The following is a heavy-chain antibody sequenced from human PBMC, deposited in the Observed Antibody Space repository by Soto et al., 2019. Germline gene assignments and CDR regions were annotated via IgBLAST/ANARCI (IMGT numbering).Heavy chain of an antibody. CDR2: IIPIFGTA. V-gene: IGHV1-69*13. CDR1: GGTFSSYA. J-gene: IGHJ4*02. CDR3: ARTGTRGYSGYMSNPLKRIDY. Sequence: SVKVSCKASGGTFSSYAISWVRQAPGQGLEWMGGIIPIFGTANYAQKFQGRVTITADESTSTAYVELSSLRSEDTAVYYCARTGTRGYSGYMSNPLKRIDYWGQGTLVTVSS. D-gene: IGHD5-12*01.